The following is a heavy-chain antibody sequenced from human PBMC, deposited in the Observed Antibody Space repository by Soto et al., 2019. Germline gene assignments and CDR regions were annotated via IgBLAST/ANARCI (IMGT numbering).Heavy chain of an antibody. V-gene: IGHV3-15*01. CDR3: TADTDRDGYIH. CDR2: IKGEIDGGTT. J-gene: IGHJ4*02. CDR1: GFTFNYAW. Sequence: EVQLVESGGGLIKPGGSLRLSCAASGFTFNYAWMSWVRQAPGKGLEWVGRIKGEIDGGTTDYAAPVKRRFTISRDDSKNTLYLQMNSLKIEDTAVYYCTADTDRDGYIHWGQGTLVTVSS. D-gene: IGHD5-12*01.